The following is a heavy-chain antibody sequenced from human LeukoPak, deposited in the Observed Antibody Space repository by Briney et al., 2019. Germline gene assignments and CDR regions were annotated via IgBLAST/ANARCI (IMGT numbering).Heavy chain of an antibody. V-gene: IGHV3-13*01. CDR2: INTAGDT. CDR1: GFTFSTYD. Sequence: GGSLRLSCAASGFTFSTYDMHWVRQATGKGLEWVSGINTAGDTYYPASVKGRFTISRENAKNSMYLQMNSLRAGDTAVYYCVRGLRGGFDPWDQGTLVTVSS. D-gene: IGHD4-17*01. CDR3: VRGLRGGFDP. J-gene: IGHJ5*02.